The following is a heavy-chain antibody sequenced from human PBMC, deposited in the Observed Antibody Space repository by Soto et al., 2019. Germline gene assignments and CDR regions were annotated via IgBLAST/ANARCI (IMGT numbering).Heavy chain of an antibody. CDR2: TYYSANT. CDR3: ASPRGESRVWYVAHHYYSMDV. Sequence: QLQLQESGPGLVKPSETLSLTCTVSGGSISSSRYYWGWIRQSPGKGLEWIGTTYYSANTYYNPSLKGRVAISVDTSTNHFTMRLSSLTAADTAVDFCASPRGESRVWYVAHHYYSMDVWGKGTTVTVSS. D-gene: IGHD6-19*01. J-gene: IGHJ6*03. CDR1: GGSISSSRYY. V-gene: IGHV4-39*02.